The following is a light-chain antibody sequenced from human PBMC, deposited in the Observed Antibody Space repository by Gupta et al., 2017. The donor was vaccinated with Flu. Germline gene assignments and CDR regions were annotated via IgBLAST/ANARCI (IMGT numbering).Light chain of an antibody. J-gene: IGLJ3*02. CDR3: QAEDSSTGYV. CDR1: KLGDKY. Sequence: SYELTQPPSVSVSPGQTASITCSGDKLGDKYACWYQQKPGQSPVRVIYQDSKRPAGIPERVSGSNAGNNVILPISGTEAMDESDSECQAEDSSTGYVFGGGTKLTVL. V-gene: IGLV3-1*01. CDR2: QDS.